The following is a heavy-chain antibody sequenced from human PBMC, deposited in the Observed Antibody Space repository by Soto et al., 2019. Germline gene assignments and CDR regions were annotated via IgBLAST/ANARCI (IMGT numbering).Heavy chain of an antibody. D-gene: IGHD1-26*01. V-gene: IGHV4-61*01. CDR3: ARDDGGGSHWDYYYGMDV. Sequence: SETLSLTCTVSGGSVSSGSYYWSWIRQPPGKGLEWIGYIYYSGSTNYNPSLKSRVTISVDTSKNQFSLKLSSVTAADTAVYYCARDDGGGSHWDYYYGMDVWGQGTTVTVSS. J-gene: IGHJ6*02. CDR1: GGSVSSGSYY. CDR2: IYYSGST.